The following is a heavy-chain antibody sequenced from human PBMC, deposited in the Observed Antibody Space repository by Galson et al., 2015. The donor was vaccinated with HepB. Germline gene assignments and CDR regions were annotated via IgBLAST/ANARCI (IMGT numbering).Heavy chain of an antibody. D-gene: IGHD3-10*01. J-gene: IGHJ6*02. V-gene: IGHV3-21*01. Sequence: LRLSCAASGFTFSSYSMNWVRQAPGKGLEWVSSISSSSSYIYYADSVKGRFTISRDNAKNSLYLQMNSLRAEDTAVYYCARAAGGAITMVRGVTGGMDVWGQGTTVTVSS. CDR1: GFTFSSYS. CDR2: ISSSSSYI. CDR3: ARAAGGAITMVRGVTGGMDV.